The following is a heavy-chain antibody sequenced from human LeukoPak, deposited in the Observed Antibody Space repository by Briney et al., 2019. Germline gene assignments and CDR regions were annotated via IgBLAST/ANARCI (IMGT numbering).Heavy chain of an antibody. CDR2: IYYSGST. D-gene: IGHD4-11*01. CDR1: GGSISSGGYY. Sequence: PSQTLSLTCTVSGGSISSGGYYWSWIRQHPGKGLEWIGYIYYSGSTYYNPSLKSRVTISVDTSKNQFSLKLSSVTAADTAVYYCARVGRSNYGPTTVWGQGTLVTVSS. J-gene: IGHJ4*02. CDR3: ARVGRSNYGPTTV. V-gene: IGHV4-31*03.